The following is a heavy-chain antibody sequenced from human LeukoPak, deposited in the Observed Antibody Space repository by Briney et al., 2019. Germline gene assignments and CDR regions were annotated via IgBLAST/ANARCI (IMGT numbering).Heavy chain of an antibody. CDR1: GGSISSYY. CDR2: IYYSGST. D-gene: IGHD4-11*01. Sequence: SETLSLTCTVSGGSISSYYWSWIRQPPGKGLEWIGYIYYSGSTNYNPSLKSRVTISVDTSKNQFSLKLSSVTAADTAVYYCAKSNAWDWFDPWGQGTLVTVSS. V-gene: IGHV4-59*01. J-gene: IGHJ5*02. CDR3: AKSNAWDWFDP.